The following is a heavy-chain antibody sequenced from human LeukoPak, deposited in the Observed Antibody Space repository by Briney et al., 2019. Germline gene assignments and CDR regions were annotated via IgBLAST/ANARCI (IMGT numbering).Heavy chain of an antibody. V-gene: IGHV3-53*01. CDR1: GFTVSSNY. CDR3: ARGPFSNGPGY. D-gene: IGHD4-11*01. J-gene: IGHJ4*02. Sequence: GGSLRLSCAASGFTVSSNYMGWVRQAPGKGLEWVSVIYSGGSTYYADSVKGRFTISRDNSKNTLYLQMNSLRAEDTAVYYCARGPFSNGPGYWGQGTLVTVSS. CDR2: IYSGGST.